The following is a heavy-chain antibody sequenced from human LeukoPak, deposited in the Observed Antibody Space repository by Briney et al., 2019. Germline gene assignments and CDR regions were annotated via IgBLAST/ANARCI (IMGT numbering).Heavy chain of an antibody. J-gene: IGHJ5*02. D-gene: IGHD3-3*01. CDR1: GFTFSNYR. CDR3: ARASSALIDAALPNWFDP. V-gene: IGHV3-21*04. Sequence: PGGSLRLSCAASGFTFSNYRMNWVRQAPGKGLEWVSSISSSSIYIYYADSLKGRFTISRDNAKNSLYLQMNSLRAEDTAFYHCARASSALIDAALPNWFDPWGQGTLVTVSS. CDR2: ISSSSIYI.